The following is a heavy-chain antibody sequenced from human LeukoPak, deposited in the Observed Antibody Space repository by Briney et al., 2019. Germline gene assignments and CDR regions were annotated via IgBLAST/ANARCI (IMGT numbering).Heavy chain of an antibody. V-gene: IGHV3-23*01. CDR2: ISGSGGST. CDR3: ATGSSSGYSY. CDR1: GFTFDDYA. D-gene: IGHD3-22*01. J-gene: IGHJ4*02. Sequence: PGRSLRLSCAASGFTFDDYAMHWVRQAPGKGLEWVSGISGSGGSTYYADSVKGRFTISRDNSKNTLYLQMNSLRAEDTAVYYCATGSSSGYSYWGQGTLVTVSS.